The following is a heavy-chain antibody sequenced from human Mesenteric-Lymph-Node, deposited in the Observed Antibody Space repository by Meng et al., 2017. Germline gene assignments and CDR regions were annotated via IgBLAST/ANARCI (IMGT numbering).Heavy chain of an antibody. CDR1: GGSISSSSYY. CDR2: IYHSGST. Sequence: SETLSLTCTVSGGSISSSSYYWGWIRQPPGKGLEWIGSIYHSGSTYYNPSLKSRVTISVDTSKNQFSLKPSSVTAADTAVYYCARENSDGYGYYYFDYWGQGTLVTVSS. CDR3: ARENSDGYGYYYFDY. J-gene: IGHJ4*02. V-gene: IGHV4-39*07. D-gene: IGHD2-15*01.